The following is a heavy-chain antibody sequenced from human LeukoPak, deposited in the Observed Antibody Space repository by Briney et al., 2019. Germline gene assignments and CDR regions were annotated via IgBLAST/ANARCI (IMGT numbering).Heavy chain of an antibody. V-gene: IGHV4-59*01. J-gene: IGHJ6*02. CDR2: VYNSGST. CDR3: ARLRSGMDV. CDR1: GGSINSYY. Sequence: SETLSLTCTVSGGSINSYYWTWIRQPPGKGLEWIANVYNSGSTNYNPSLKSRVTISVDMFENQFSLKLTSVTAADTAVYYCARLRSGMDVWGHGTTVTVSS.